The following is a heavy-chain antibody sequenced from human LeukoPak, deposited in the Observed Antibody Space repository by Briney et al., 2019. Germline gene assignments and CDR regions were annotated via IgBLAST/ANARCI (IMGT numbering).Heavy chain of an antibody. CDR2: ISWNSGSI. Sequence: PGRSLRLSCAASGFTFDDYAMHWVRQAPGKGLEWVSGISWNSGSIGYADSVKGRFTISRDNAKNSLYLQMNSLRAEDTALYYCAKDTAGDGYPGLYGMDVWGQGTTVTVSS. J-gene: IGHJ6*02. CDR3: AKDTAGDGYPGLYGMDV. V-gene: IGHV3-9*01. CDR1: GFTFDDYA. D-gene: IGHD5-24*01.